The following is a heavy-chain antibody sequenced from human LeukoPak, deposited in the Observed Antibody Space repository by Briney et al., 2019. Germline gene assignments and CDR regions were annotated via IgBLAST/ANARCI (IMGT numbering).Heavy chain of an antibody. Sequence: GGSLRLSCAASGFTFSRYAMSWVRQAPGKGLEWVSAISGNGGSTYYADSVKGRFTISRDNSKNTLSLQMNSLRAEDTAVYYCAKDISEARDYFDYWGQGTLVTVSS. CDR1: GFTFSRYA. J-gene: IGHJ4*02. CDR3: AKDISEARDYFDY. CDR2: ISGNGGST. V-gene: IGHV3-23*01.